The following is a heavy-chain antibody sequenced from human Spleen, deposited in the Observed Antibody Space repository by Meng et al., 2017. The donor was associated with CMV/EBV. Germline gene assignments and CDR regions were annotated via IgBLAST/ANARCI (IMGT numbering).Heavy chain of an antibody. J-gene: IGHJ6*02. CDR1: GFTFSSYG. CDR2: ITSGGSVR. Sequence: GESLKISCAASGFTFSSYGMHWVRQAPGKGLEWVAYITSGGSVRYYADFAKGLFTVSRENAWTSLFLQMNSLRAEDTAEYYCTSSTSHVDTAMVTDHGMDVWGQGTTVTVSS. CDR3: TSSTSHVDTAMVTDHGMDV. D-gene: IGHD5-18*01. V-gene: IGHV3-48*03.